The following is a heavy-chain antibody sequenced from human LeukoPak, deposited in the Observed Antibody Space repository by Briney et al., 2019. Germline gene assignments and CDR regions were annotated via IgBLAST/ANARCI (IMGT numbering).Heavy chain of an antibody. CDR2: FGDTGMP. Sequence: GGSLRLSCVASGFSFSTYGMTWVRQAPGKGPEWVSAFGDTGMPPYRGSVKGRFSISRDNSKNTFYLQMNSLRAEDTAIYYCARWDGYVDLWGRGTLVTVSS. D-gene: IGHD1-26*01. CDR1: GFSFSTYG. J-gene: IGHJ2*01. CDR3: ARWDGYVDL. V-gene: IGHV3-23*01.